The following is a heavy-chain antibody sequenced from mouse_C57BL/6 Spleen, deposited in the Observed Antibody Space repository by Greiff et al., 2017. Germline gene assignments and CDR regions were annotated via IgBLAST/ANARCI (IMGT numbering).Heavy chain of an antibody. CDR3: ARHGGYYLDY. CDR1: GFSLTRSS. Sequence: VQGVESGPGLVAPSPSLSITCTVSGFSLTRSSVHWVRQPPGKGLEWLVVIWSDGSTTYNSALKSRLSISKDNSKSQVILKMNSLQTDDTAMYYCARHGGYYLDYWGQGTTLTVSS. CDR2: IWSDGST. V-gene: IGHV2-6-1*01. J-gene: IGHJ2*01.